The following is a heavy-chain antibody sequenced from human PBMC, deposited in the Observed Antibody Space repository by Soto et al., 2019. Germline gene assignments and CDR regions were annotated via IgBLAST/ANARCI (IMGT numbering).Heavy chain of an antibody. D-gene: IGHD3-22*01. CDR3: ESAIGPTLFDD. Sequence: PXGSLRLTFSASGFTFSSYYMHWVRQGPGKGLEWVSAIGTAGDTNYAGSVKGRFTISRENAKNSLYLQMNSLRAGDTAIYFCESAIGPTLFDDWGQGTLVTVSS. V-gene: IGHV3-13*04. CDR2: IGTAGDT. CDR1: GFTFSSYY. J-gene: IGHJ4*02.